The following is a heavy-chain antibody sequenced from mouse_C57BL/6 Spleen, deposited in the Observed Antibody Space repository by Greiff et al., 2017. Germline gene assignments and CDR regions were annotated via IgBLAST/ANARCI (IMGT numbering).Heavy chain of an antibody. CDR1: GFTFSSYA. CDR3: ARDLAFAY. CDR2: ISDGGSYT. V-gene: IGHV5-4*01. J-gene: IGHJ3*01. Sequence: DVMLVASGGGLVKPGGSLKLSCAASGFTFSSYAMSWVRQTPAKRLAWVATISDGGSYTYYPDNVKGRFTISRDNAKNNLYLQMSHLKSEDTAMYYCARDLAFAYWGQGTLVTVSA.